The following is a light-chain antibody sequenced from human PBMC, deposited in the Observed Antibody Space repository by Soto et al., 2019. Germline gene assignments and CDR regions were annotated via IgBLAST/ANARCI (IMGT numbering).Light chain of an antibody. CDR1: SSNIGSES. CDR2: RYN. CDR3: PAWDDSLNGYV. J-gene: IGLJ1*01. V-gene: IGLV1-44*01. Sequence: QSALTQPPSTSGTPGQRVTISCSVSSSNIGSESVNSSQQLPGTAPKLLIYRYNQRPSGVPDRFSGSKSGTSAALAISGLQSEDEADYICPAWDDSLNGYVFGLGTKVTVL.